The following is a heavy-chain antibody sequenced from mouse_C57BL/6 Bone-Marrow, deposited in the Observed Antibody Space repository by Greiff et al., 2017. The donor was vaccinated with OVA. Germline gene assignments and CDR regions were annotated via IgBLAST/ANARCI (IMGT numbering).Heavy chain of an antibody. J-gene: IGHJ3*01. CDR2: IYPSDSYT. Sequence: VQLQQPGAELVKPGASVKPSCKASGYTFTSYWMQWVKQRPGQGLEWIGEIYPSDSYTNYNQKFKGKATLTVDTSSSTAYMQLNSLTSEDSAVYYCASAVFAYWGQGTLVTVSA. V-gene: IGHV1-50*01. CDR1: GYTFTSYW. CDR3: ASAVFAY.